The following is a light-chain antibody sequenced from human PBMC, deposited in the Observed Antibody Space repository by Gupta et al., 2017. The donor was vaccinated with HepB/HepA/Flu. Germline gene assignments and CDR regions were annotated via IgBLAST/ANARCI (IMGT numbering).Light chain of an antibody. J-gene: IGLJ2*01. CDR1: SSNIGSTT. V-gene: IGLV1-44*01. Sequence: QSVLTQQPSASGTPGQTVTISCSGSSSNIGSTTVNWYQQVPGTAPKLLIYHNNQRPSGVPDRFSGSKSGTSASLAISGLQSEDEADYYCATWDDSLSRPVFGGGTTLTVL. CDR3: ATWDDSLSRPV. CDR2: HNN.